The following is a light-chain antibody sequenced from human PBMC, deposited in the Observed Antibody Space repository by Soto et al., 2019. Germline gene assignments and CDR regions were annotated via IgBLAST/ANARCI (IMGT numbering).Light chain of an antibody. CDR1: QDITNF. Sequence: DIQLTQSPSFLSASVGDRATITCRASQDITNFLAWYQQKPGKAPELLIYGASTLHSGVPPRFSGSGSGTEFTLTISSLQPEDFATYHCQHLNSYPYTFGQGTKVDIK. CDR2: GAS. J-gene: IGKJ2*01. CDR3: QHLNSYPYT. V-gene: IGKV1-9*01.